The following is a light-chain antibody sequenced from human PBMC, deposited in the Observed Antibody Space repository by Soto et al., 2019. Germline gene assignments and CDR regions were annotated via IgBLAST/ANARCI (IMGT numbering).Light chain of an antibody. CDR3: QHLDSYST. J-gene: IGKJ5*01. CDR1: QGISSY. V-gene: IGKV1-9*01. CDR2: AAS. Sequence: DIQLTQSPSFLSASVGDRVTITCRASQGISSYLAWYQQKPGKAPKLLIYAASTLQSGVPSRFSGSGSGTEFTLTRSSLQPEDFATYYCQHLDSYSTCGQGKRLEIK.